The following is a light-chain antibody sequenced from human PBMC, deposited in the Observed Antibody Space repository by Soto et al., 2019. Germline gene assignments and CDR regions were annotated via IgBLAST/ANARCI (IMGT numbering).Light chain of an antibody. Sequence: EIVLTQSAVTLSLSPGERATLSFSSSQSVRTYLAWYQVKPGQAPRLLIYDASRRASGVPARFSGSGSGTDFTLTISSLEPEDFALYYCQQRNTWPPITFGQGTRLEIK. CDR3: QQRNTWPPIT. J-gene: IGKJ5*01. V-gene: IGKV3-11*01. CDR1: QSVRTY. CDR2: DAS.